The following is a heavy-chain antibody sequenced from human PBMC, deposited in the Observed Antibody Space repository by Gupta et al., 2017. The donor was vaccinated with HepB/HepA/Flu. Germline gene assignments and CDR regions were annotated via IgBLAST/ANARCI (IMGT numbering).Heavy chain of an antibody. J-gene: IGHJ4*02. CDR1: GFTFIHYG. V-gene: IGHV3-33*01. Sequence: QVQLVESGGGVVQPGKSLRLSCAASGFTFIHYGMHWVRQAPGKGLEWVAQIFYDGTIHYHADSVKGRFTISRDNSRNTLYLQMSNLRADDTAVYYCARESHVHTSLVLPGYLDSWGQGTLVTVAS. CDR3: ARESHVHTSLVLPGYLDS. CDR2: IFYDGTIH. D-gene: IGHD3-16*01.